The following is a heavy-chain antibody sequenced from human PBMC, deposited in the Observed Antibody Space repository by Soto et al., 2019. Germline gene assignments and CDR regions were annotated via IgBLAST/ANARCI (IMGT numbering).Heavy chain of an antibody. Sequence: QVQLVESGGGVVQPGRSLRLSCAASGFTFSSYAMHWVRQAPGKGLEWVAVISYDGSNKYYADSVKGRFTISRDNSKNTLYLQMNGLRAEDTAVYYCARVEVGMDVWGQGTTVTVSS. CDR3: ARVEVGMDV. J-gene: IGHJ6*02. CDR2: ISYDGSNK. V-gene: IGHV3-30-3*01. CDR1: GFTFSSYA.